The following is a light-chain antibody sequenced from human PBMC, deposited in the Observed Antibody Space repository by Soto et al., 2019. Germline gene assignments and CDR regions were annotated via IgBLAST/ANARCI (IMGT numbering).Light chain of an antibody. Sequence: QSVLTQPPSVSGAPGQSVTISCTGSSSNIGTDYDVHWYQQLPGTAPKLLIYGNSNRPSGVPDRFSGSKSGTSASLAITGLQAEDEADYYCQFYDSSLSGCVFGTGTKRTVL. CDR3: QFYDSSLSGCV. V-gene: IGLV1-40*01. CDR2: GNS. J-gene: IGLJ1*01. CDR1: SSNIGTDYD.